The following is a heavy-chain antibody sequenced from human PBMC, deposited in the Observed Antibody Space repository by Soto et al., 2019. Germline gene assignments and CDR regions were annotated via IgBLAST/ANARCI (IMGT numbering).Heavy chain of an antibody. CDR2: MLYSGLT. CDR3: APLSVSLSGPYGIHV. J-gene: IGHJ6*02. CDR1: GYSVSSSDYY. V-gene: IGHV4-39*01. Sequence: SETLSLTCSVSGYSVSSSDYYRAWIRQPPGKGLEWIGSMLYSGLTYYNPSLKSRVTLSVDTSKNQFSVRLNSVTASDTAVYYCAPLSVSLSGPYGIHVWGQGTTVTVSS. D-gene: IGHD2-15*01.